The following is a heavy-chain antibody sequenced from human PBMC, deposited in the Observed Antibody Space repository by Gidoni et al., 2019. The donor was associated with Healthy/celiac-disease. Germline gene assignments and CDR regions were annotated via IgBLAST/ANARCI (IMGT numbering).Heavy chain of an antibody. CDR3: ARDLPVGYGMDV. CDR1: AGSISRGGYY. CDR2: IYYSGST. Sequence: QVQLQESGPGLVKPSQPLSLTCTVSAGSISRGGYYWSWIRQHPGKGLEWIGYIYYSGSTYYNPSLKSRVTISVDTSKNQFSLKLSSVTAADTAGYYCARDLPVGYGMDVWGQGTTVTVSS. J-gene: IGHJ6*02. V-gene: IGHV4-31*03.